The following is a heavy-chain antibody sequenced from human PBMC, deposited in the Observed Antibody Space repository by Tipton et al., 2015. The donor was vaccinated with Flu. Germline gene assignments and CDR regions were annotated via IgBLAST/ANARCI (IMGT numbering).Heavy chain of an antibody. Sequence: SLRLSCAASGFTFDDYTMHWVRQAPGKGLEWVSLISWDGGSTYYADSVKGRFTTSRDNSKNSLYLQMNSLRTEDTALYYCARGVVVRNWYFDLWGRGTLVTVSS. CDR1: GFTFDDYT. V-gene: IGHV3-43*01. D-gene: IGHD3-22*01. CDR2: ISWDGGST. CDR3: ARGVVVRNWYFDL. J-gene: IGHJ2*01.